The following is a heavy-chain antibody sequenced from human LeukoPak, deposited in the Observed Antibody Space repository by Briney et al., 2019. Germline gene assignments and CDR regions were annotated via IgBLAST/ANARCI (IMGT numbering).Heavy chain of an antibody. CDR3: AREIVVLPATTYYYYYYMDV. V-gene: IGHV4-4*07. CDR1: GGSISSHY. D-gene: IGHD2-2*01. J-gene: IGHJ6*03. CDR2: IFSSGST. Sequence: SDTLSLTCTVSGGSISSHYWTWIRQPARKGLEWIGRIFSSGSTNYNPSLNSRVTMSVDTSKNQFSLKLSSVTAADTAMYYCAREIVVLPATTYYYYYYMDVWGKGTTVTVSS.